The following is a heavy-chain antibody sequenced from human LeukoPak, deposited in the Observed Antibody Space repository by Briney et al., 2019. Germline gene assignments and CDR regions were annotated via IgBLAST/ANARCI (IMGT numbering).Heavy chain of an antibody. CDR2: LSYSGNT. CDR3: ARVDLYDFHFDY. D-gene: IGHD5/OR15-5a*01. Sequence: SQTLSLTCAVSGGSISSGGYSWSWIRQSPGKGLEWIGYLSYSGNTYYNPSLKSRITISIDTSKNQFSLRLSSVTAADTAVYYCARVDLYDFHFDYWGQGTLVTVSS. J-gene: IGHJ4*02. CDR1: GGSISSGGYS. V-gene: IGHV4-30-4*07.